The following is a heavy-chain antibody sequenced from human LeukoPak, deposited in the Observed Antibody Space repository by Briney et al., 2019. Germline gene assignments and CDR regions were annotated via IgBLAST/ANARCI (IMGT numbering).Heavy chain of an antibody. D-gene: IGHD6-13*01. CDR2: IIPIFGTA. Sequence: ASVKVSCKASGGTFSSYAISWVRQAPGQGLEWMGGIIPIFGTANYAQKFQGRVTITADKSTSTAYMELSSLRSEDTAVYYCASGTTVSSSAAASFDYWGQGTLVTVSS. J-gene: IGHJ4*02. CDR1: GGTFSSYA. V-gene: IGHV1-69*06. CDR3: ASGTTVSSSAAASFDY.